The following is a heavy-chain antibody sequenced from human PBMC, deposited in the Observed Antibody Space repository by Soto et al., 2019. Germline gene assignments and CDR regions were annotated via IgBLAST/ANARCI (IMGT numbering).Heavy chain of an antibody. CDR2: IYYSGST. D-gene: IGHD6-19*01. Sequence: SETLSLTCTVSGGSISSYYWSWIRQPPGKGLEWIGYIYYSGSTNYNPSLKSRVTISVDTSKNQFSLKLSSVTAADTAVYYWARGATGYSSGWYSPQNYYGMDVWGQGTTVTVSS. CDR3: ARGATGYSSGWYSPQNYYGMDV. V-gene: IGHV4-59*01. J-gene: IGHJ6*02. CDR1: GGSISSYY.